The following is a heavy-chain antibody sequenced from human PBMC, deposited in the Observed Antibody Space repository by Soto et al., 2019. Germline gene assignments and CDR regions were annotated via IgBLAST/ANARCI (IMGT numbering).Heavy chain of an antibody. V-gene: IGHV4-59*01. J-gene: IGHJ6*03. CDR1: GGSISSYY. CDR3: ARVTIFGVVDYMDV. Sequence: SGTLSLTCTVSGGSISSYYWSWIRQPPGKGLEWIGYIYYSGSTNYNPSLKSRVTISVDTSKNQFSPKLSSVTAADTAVYYCARVTIFGVVDYMDVWGKGTTVTVSS. CDR2: IYYSGST. D-gene: IGHD3-3*01.